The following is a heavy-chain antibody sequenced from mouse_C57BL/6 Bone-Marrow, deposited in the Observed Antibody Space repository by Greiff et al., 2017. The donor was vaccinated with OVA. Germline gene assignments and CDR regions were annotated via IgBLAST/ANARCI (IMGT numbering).Heavy chain of an antibody. CDR3: TPMSYAKVVADY. D-gene: IGHD1-1*01. CDR2: IYPGNSDT. J-gene: IGHJ2*01. CDR1: GYTFTSYW. V-gene: IGHV1-5*01. Sequence: EVQLQQSGTVLARPGASVKMSCKTSGYTFTSYWMHWVKQRPGQGLEWIGAIYPGNSDTSYNQKFKGKAKLTAVTSASTAYNELHSLTNEDSAVYYCTPMSYAKVVADYWGQGPPLTVSS.